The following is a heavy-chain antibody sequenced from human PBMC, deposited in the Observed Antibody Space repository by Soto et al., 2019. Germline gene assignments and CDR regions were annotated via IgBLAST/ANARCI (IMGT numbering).Heavy chain of an antibody. CDR1: GGSISSYY. J-gene: IGHJ6*02. D-gene: IGHD6-13*01. V-gene: IGHV4-4*07. CDR2: IYTSGST. Sequence: PSETLSLTCTVSGGSISSYYWSWIRQPAGKGLEWIGRIYTSGSTNYNPSLKSRVTMSVDTSKNQFSLKLSSVTAADTAVYYCARDGLAAAGVYYYYYYGMDVWGQGTTVTVSS. CDR3: ARDGLAAAGVYYYYYYGMDV.